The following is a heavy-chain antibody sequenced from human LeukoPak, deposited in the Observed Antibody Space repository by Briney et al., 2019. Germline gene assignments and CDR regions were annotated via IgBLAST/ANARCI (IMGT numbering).Heavy chain of an antibody. CDR3: AFDLGRTTGGIEY. V-gene: IGHV3-7*01. CDR2: INQDGGGR. D-gene: IGHD1-26*01. J-gene: IGHJ4*02. Sequence: GGSLRLSCAASGFTFSDNWMTWVRQAPGKGLEWVANINQDGGGRYYADSVKGRFTISRDNSKNTLYLQMNSLRAEDTAVYYCAFDLGRTTGGIEYWGQGTLVTVSS. CDR1: GFTFSDNW.